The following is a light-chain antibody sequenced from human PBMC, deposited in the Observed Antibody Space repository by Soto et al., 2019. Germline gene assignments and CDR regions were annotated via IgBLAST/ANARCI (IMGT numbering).Light chain of an antibody. CDR3: SSYTTSTTPVL. J-gene: IGLJ2*01. CDR2: EVN. CDR1: SSDVGAYNY. Sequence: QSVLTQPASVSGSPGQSITISCTGTSSDVGAYNYFSWYQQHPWKAPKLMIYEVNNRPSGVSNRFSGSKSGNTASLTISGLQAEDEADYSCSSYTTSTTPVLFGGGTKVTVL. V-gene: IGLV2-14*01.